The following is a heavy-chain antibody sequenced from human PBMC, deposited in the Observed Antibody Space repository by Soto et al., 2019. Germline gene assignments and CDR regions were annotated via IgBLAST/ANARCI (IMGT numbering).Heavy chain of an antibody. V-gene: IGHV3-33*01. CDR1: GFTFSSYG. Sequence: QVQLVESGGGVVQPGRSLRLSCAASGFTFSSYGMHWVRQAPGKGLEWVAVIWYDGSNKNYADFVKGRFTISRDNFKNTLYRQMNSLRAEDTAVYYCARRVGLDVDYWGQGTLVTVSS. CDR2: IWYDGSNK. CDR3: ARRVGLDVDY. J-gene: IGHJ4*02. D-gene: IGHD1-26*01.